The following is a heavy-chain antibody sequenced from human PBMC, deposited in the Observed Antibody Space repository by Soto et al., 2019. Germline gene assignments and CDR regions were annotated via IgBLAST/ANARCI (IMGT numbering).Heavy chain of an antibody. J-gene: IGHJ5*02. CDR2: MNPNRTNT. D-gene: IGHD2-2*01. V-gene: IGHV1-8*01. Sequence: QVQLMQSGAEVKKPGASVKVSCKASGYTFTTYDINWVRQAPGQGLEWMGWMNPNRTNTGYAEKFQGRVTMTRDTSISTAYMELSSLRYDDTAVYYCVRGGFPSHDHVIIAPATLGFDPWGQGTLVTVSS. CDR3: VRGGFPSHDHVIIAPATLGFDP. CDR1: GYTFTTYD.